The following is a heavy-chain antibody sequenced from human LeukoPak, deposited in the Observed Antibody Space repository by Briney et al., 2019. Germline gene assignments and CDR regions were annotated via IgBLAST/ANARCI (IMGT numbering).Heavy chain of an antibody. CDR3: ARETGGSGSYGRNYYYGMDV. J-gene: IGHJ6*02. Sequence: SVKVSCKASGGTFSSYAISWVRQAPGQGLEWMGRVIPILGIANYAQKFQGRVTITADKSTSTAYMELSSLRSEDTAGYYCARETGGSGSYGRNYYYGMDVWGQGTTVTVSS. V-gene: IGHV1-69*04. CDR2: VIPILGIA. D-gene: IGHD3-10*01. CDR1: GGTFSSYA.